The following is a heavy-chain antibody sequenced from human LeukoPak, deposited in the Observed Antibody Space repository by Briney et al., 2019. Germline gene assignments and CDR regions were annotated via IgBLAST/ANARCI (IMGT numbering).Heavy chain of an antibody. V-gene: IGHV1-46*01. J-gene: IGHJ1*01. D-gene: IGHD6-19*01. CDR1: GYTFTSYH. CDR3: ARGSGYSSGWSRQYFQH. CDR2: INPSGGST. Sequence: ASVKVSCKASGYTFTSYHMHWVRQAPGQGLEWMGIINPSGGSTSYAQKFQGRVTMTRDTSTSTVYMELSSLRSEDTAVYYCARGSGYSSGWSRQYFQHWGQGTLVTVSS.